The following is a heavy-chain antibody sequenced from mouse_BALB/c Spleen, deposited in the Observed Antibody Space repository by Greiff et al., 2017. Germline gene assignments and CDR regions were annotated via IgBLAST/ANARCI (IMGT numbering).Heavy chain of an antibody. D-gene: IGHD2-10*01. CDR3: TRRAYYGNPFAY. J-gene: IGHJ3*01. V-gene: IGHV1S81*02. CDR2: INPSNGGT. Sequence: QVHVKQSGADLVKPGASVKLSCKASGYTFTSYYMYWVKQRPGQGLEWIGEINPSNGGTNFNEKFKSKATLTVDKSSSTAYMQLSSLTSEDSAVYYCTRRAYYGNPFAYWGQGTLVTVSA. CDR1: GYTFTSYY.